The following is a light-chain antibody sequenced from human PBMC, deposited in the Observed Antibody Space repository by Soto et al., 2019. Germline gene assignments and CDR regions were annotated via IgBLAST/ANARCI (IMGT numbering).Light chain of an antibody. CDR1: RSNIAHNG. CDR2: NDL. Sequence: QSVLTQPPSVSGAPRQRVTISCSGSRSNIAHNGVNWYQHVPGKAPRLLIYNDLQRPSGVPDRFSGSRSGSSASLVIVGLQSEDEADYYCAAWDHSLQGWVFGGGTKVTVL. CDR3: AAWDHSLQGWV. V-gene: IGLV1-36*01. J-gene: IGLJ3*02.